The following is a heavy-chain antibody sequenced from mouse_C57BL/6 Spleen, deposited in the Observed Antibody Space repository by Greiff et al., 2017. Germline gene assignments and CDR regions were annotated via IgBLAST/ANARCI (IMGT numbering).Heavy chain of an antibody. V-gene: IGHV1-61*01. D-gene: IGHD2-4*01. CDR3: ARGGYDDDVCYAMDY. CDR2: ICPAGSAT. CDR1: GYTFTSYC. J-gene: IGHJ4*01. Sequence: QVQLQQSGAELVRPGSSVKLSCKASGYTFTSYCMDWVQQTPGQGLEWIGNICPAGSATYYNQKFKGQATLTVDKSSSTAYMQLSSLTSEDSAVYYCARGGYDDDVCYAMDYWGQGTSVTVSS.